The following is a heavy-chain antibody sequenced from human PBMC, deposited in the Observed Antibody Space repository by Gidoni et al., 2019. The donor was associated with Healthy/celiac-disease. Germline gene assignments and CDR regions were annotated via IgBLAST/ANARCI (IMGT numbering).Heavy chain of an antibody. Sequence: EVQLVESGGGLFQPGGSLRLSCAASGFTFSSYCMHWVRQAPGKGLVWVSRINSDGSSTSYADSVKGRFTISRDNAKNTLYLQMNSLRAEDTAVYYCARGGWASYGSYYYYGMDVWGQGTTVTVSS. J-gene: IGHJ6*02. CDR2: INSDGSST. D-gene: IGHD5-18*01. CDR1: GFTFSSYC. CDR3: ARGGWASYGSYYYYGMDV. V-gene: IGHV3-74*01.